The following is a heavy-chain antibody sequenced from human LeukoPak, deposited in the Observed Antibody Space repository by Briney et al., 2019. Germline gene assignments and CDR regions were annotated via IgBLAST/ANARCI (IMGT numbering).Heavy chain of an antibody. J-gene: IGHJ6*02. D-gene: IGHD3-22*01. Sequence: SETLSLTCTVSGGSISSYYWSWIRQPPGKGLEWIGYIYYSGSTNYNPSLKSRVTISVDTSKNQFSLKLSSVTAADTALYYCARDLYDSSLYYYYGMDVWGQGTTVTVSS. CDR3: ARDLYDSSLYYYYGMDV. V-gene: IGHV4-59*01. CDR1: GGSISSYY. CDR2: IYYSGST.